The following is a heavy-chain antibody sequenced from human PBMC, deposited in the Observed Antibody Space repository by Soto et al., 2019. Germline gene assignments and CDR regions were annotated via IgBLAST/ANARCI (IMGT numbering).Heavy chain of an antibody. V-gene: IGHV4-4*02. J-gene: IGHJ4*02. CDR3: ARVSRYSYGLIDY. D-gene: IGHD5-18*01. CDR2: IYHSGST. CDR1: GGSISSSNW. Sequence: QVQLQESGPGLVKPSGTLSLTCAVSGGSISSSNWWSWVRQPPGKGLEWIGEIYHSGSTNYNPSRKSRVTISVDKSTNQFALKLSSVTAADTAVYYCARVSRYSYGLIDYWGQGTLVTVSS.